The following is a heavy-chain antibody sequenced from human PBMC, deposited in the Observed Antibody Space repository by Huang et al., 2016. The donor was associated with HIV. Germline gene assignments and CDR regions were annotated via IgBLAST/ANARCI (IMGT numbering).Heavy chain of an antibody. J-gene: IGHJ3*02. Sequence: QVQLHESGPGLVKPSQTLSLTCTVSGGSISSGGYTYNWLRQPPGKGLEWIGYIYSNGDTYYNPSLKSGVSISVDTSKNQCSLKLSSMTAAATAVYYCAREGFYDLWSAFRRAVDAFDTWGQGTKVTVSS. V-gene: IGHV4-30-4*08. CDR3: AREGFYDLWSAFRRAVDAFDT. CDR2: IYSNGDT. CDR1: GGSISSGGYT. D-gene: IGHD3-3*01.